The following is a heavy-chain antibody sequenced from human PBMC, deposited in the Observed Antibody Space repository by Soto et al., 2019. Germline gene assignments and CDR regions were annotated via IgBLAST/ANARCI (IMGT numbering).Heavy chain of an antibody. D-gene: IGHD3-16*02. CDR1: GGSFSGYY. CDR2: INHSGST. CDR3: ARGPDYIWGSYLNYDY. V-gene: IGHV4-34*01. Sequence: QVQLQQWGAGLLKPSETLSLTCAVYGGSFSGYYWSWIRQPPGKGLEWIGEINHSGSTNYNPALKSRVTISVDTSKNQFSVKLSSVTAADTAVYYCARGPDYIWGSYLNYDYWGQGTLVTVSS. J-gene: IGHJ4*02.